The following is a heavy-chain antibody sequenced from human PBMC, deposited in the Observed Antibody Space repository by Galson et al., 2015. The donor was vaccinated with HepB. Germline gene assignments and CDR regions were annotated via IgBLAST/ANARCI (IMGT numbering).Heavy chain of an antibody. CDR1: GFTFSSYA. J-gene: IGHJ4*02. CDR3: AKSGQGLRGGYFDY. CDR2: ISGSGGST. Sequence: SLRLSCAASGFTFSSYAMNWVRQAPGKGLEWVSVISGSGGSTYYADSVKGRFTISRDNSKNTLSLQMNSLRAEDTALYYCAKSGQGLRGGYFDYWGQGTLVTVSS. V-gene: IGHV3-23*01. D-gene: IGHD3-10*01.